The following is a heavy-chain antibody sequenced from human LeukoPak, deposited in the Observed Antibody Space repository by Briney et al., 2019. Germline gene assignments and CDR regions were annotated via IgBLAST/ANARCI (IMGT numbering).Heavy chain of an antibody. CDR2: ISDSSGFT. Sequence: AGGSLRLSCAASGFTFSDYYMGWIRQAPGKGLEWVSYISDSSGFTNYADFVKGRLTISRDNAKSSLYLQMNSLRAEDTAVYYCARTLTAPGHFDYWGQGTLVTVSS. CDR3: ARTLTAPGHFDY. CDR1: GFTFSDYY. J-gene: IGHJ4*02. D-gene: IGHD6-13*01. V-gene: IGHV3-11*06.